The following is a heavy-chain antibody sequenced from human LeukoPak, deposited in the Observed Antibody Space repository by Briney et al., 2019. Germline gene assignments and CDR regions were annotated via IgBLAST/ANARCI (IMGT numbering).Heavy chain of an antibody. J-gene: IGHJ6*02. D-gene: IGHD2-2*03. CDR2: IYSGGST. Sequence: GSLSLSCAASGFIVSRYYMSWVRQAPGKGLEWVSVIYSGGSTYYADSVKGRVTIARHNSKNTLYLQLNSLRAEDTAVYYCARELLETVVVPAAKPNYYYYGMDVWGQGTTVTVSS. CDR1: GFIVSRYY. CDR3: ARELLETVVVPAAKPNYYYYGMDV. V-gene: IGHV3-53*04.